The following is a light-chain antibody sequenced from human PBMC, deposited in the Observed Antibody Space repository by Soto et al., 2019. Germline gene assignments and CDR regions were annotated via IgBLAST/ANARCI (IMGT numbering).Light chain of an antibody. CDR2: DAS. CDR3: QQRSNWPPT. Sequence: EIVLTQSPATLSLSPGERATLSCRASQSVSSYLAWYQQKPGQAPRLLIYDASNRATGIPARCSGSGSGTDFTLTISSREPEDFAVYYCQQRSNWPPTFGPGTKVDIK. V-gene: IGKV3-11*01. CDR1: QSVSSY. J-gene: IGKJ3*01.